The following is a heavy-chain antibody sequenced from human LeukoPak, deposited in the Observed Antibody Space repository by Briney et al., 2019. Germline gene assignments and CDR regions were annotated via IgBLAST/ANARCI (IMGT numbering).Heavy chain of an antibody. J-gene: IGHJ1*01. Sequence: SETLSLTCTVSGGSISSYYWSWNRQPPGKGLEWIGYIYYSGSTNYNPSLKSRVTISVDTSKNQFSLKLSSVTAADTAVYYCARRDYGVNSGEYFQHWGQGTLVTVSS. V-gene: IGHV4-59*08. CDR1: GGSISSYY. CDR3: ARRDYGVNSGEYFQH. CDR2: IYYSGST. D-gene: IGHD4-23*01.